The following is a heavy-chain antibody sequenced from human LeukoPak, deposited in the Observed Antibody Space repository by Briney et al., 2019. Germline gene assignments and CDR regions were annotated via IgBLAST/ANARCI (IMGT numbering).Heavy chain of an antibody. CDR3: ARTDILTGYYL. D-gene: IGHD3-9*01. V-gene: IGHV4-39*07. Sequence: SETLSLTCTVSGGSISSSSYYWGWIRQPPGKGLEWIGSIYYNGSTYYNPSLKSRVTISVDTSKNQFSLKLSSVTAADTAVYYCARTDILTGYYLGGQGTLVTVSS. CDR1: GGSISSSSYY. CDR2: IYYNGST. J-gene: IGHJ4*02.